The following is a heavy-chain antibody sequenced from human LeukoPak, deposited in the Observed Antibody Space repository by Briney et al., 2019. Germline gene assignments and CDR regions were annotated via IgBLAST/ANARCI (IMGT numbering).Heavy chain of an antibody. J-gene: IGHJ6*02. D-gene: IGHD3-9*01. V-gene: IGHV4-34*01. Sequence: SETLSLTCAVYGGSFSGYYWSWIRQPPGKGLEWIVEINHSGSTNYNPSLKSRVTISVDTSKNQFSLKLSSVTAADTAVYYCARRAPNYDILTGPDSNYYYYGMDVWGQGTTVTVSS. CDR2: INHSGST. CDR1: GGSFSGYY. CDR3: ARRAPNYDILTGPDSNYYYYGMDV.